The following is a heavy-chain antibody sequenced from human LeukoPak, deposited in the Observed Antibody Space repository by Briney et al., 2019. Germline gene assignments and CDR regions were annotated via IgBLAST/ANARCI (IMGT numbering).Heavy chain of an antibody. CDR3: ASLAAAGTCFSY. CDR2: IYYRGNT. Sequence: SETLSLTCTVSGGSISSSSYYWGWIRQPPGKGLEWIGSIYYRGNTYYNPSLKSRVTISVDTSKNQFSLKVSSVTAADTAVYYCASLAAAGTCFSYWGQGTLVTVSS. D-gene: IGHD6-13*01. CDR1: GGSISSSSYY. V-gene: IGHV4-39*01. J-gene: IGHJ4*02.